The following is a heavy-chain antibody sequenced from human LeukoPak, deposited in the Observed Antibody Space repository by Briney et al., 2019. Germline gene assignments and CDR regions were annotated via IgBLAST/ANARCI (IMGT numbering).Heavy chain of an antibody. CDR1: GGSISSSSYY. Sequence: PSETLSLTCTVSGGSISSSSYYWGWIRQPPGKGLEWIVSIYYSGSTYYDPSLKSRVTISVDTSKNQFSLKLSSVTAADTAVYYCARATQLGGYPLDYYMDVWGKGTTVTVSS. CDR2: IYYSGST. CDR3: ARATQLGGYPLDYYMDV. J-gene: IGHJ6*03. V-gene: IGHV4-39*07. D-gene: IGHD3-22*01.